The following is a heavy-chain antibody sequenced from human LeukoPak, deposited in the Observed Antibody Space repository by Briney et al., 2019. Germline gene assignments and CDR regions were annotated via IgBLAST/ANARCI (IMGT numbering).Heavy chain of an antibody. V-gene: IGHV3-30*18. CDR1: GFTFSNYA. D-gene: IGHD1-7*01. Sequence: GGSLRLSCTASGFTFSNYAMHWVRQAPGKGLEWVAVISYDGSNKYYADSVKGRFTISRDNSKNTLYLQMNSLRAEDTAVYYCAKSRGLELRGHWGQGTLVTVSS. J-gene: IGHJ4*02. CDR2: ISYDGSNK. CDR3: AKSRGLELRGH.